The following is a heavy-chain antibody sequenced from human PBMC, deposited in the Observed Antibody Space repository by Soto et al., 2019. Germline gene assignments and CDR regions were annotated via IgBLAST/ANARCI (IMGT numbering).Heavy chain of an antibody. CDR1: GFTFSSYG. V-gene: IGHV3-33*01. J-gene: IGHJ4*02. D-gene: IGHD1-1*01. CDR3: ARVEYEAVDY. CDR2: IWYDGSNK. Sequence: QVQVVESGGGVVQPGRSLRLSCAAAGFTFSSYGIHGGRQAPGKGLEWVAVIWYDGSNKYYADSVKGRFTIPRDNSKNPLYLQLNSLRAEDTAVYYCARVEYEAVDYWGQGTLVTVSS.